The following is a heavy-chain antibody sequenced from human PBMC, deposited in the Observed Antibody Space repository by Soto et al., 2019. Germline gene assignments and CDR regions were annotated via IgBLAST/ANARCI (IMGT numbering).Heavy chain of an antibody. CDR3: ARHTPAISISDH. V-gene: IGHV4-39*01. D-gene: IGHD2-15*01. Sequence: QLQLQESGPGLVKPSETLSLTCTVSGGSISSSSYYWGWIRQPPGKGLEWIVSIYYSGSTYYNPSLKGRVTISVDTSKNQFSLKLSSVTAAYTAVYYCARHTPAISISDHWGQGTLVTVSS. CDR2: IYYSGST. J-gene: IGHJ4*02. CDR1: GGSISSSSYY.